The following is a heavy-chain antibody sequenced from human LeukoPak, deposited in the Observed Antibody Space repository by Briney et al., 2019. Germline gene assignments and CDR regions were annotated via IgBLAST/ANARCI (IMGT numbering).Heavy chain of an antibody. CDR2: ISSSSSYI. V-gene: IGHV3-21*01. CDR1: GFTVSNNY. J-gene: IGHJ6*02. CDR3: ARDRPTHNTIKYSSSWRTPKKYYYYGMDV. Sequence: GGSLRLSCAASGFTVSNNYMSWVRQAPGKGLEWVSSISSSSSYIYYADSVKGRFTISRDNAKNSLYLQMNSLRAEDTAVYYCARDRPTHNTIKYSSSWRTPKKYYYYGMDVWGQGTTVTVSS. D-gene: IGHD6-13*01.